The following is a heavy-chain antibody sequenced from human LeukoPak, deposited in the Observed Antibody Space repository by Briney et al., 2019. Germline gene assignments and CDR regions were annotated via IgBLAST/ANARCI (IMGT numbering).Heavy chain of an antibody. J-gene: IGHJ6*03. Sequence: PGGSLRLSCAASGFTFSSYSMNWVRQAPGKGLEWVSYIGSSSSTIYYADSVKGRFTISRDNAKNSLYLQMNSLRAEDTAVYYCARTLRFLEWLFLYYMDVWGKGTTVTVSS. D-gene: IGHD3-3*01. V-gene: IGHV3-48*01. CDR3: ARTLRFLEWLFLYYMDV. CDR1: GFTFSSYS. CDR2: IGSSSSTI.